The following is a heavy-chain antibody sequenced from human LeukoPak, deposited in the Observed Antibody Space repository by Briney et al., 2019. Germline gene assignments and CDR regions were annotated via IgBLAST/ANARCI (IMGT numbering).Heavy chain of an antibody. Sequence: GASVKVSCKASGYTFSGYYMHWVRQAPGQGLEWMGWINPNGGTNYAQKFQGRVTMTRDTSISTAYMDLSRLRSDDTAVYYCARGARWGQQKVIIYGMDIWGQGTTVTVSS. V-gene: IGHV1-2*02. J-gene: IGHJ6*02. CDR2: INPNGGT. CDR3: ARGARWGQQKVIIYGMDI. CDR1: GYTFSGYY. D-gene: IGHD6-13*01.